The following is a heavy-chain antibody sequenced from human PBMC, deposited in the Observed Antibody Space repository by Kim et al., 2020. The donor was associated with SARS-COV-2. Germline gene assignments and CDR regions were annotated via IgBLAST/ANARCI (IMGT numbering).Heavy chain of an antibody. Sequence: GGSLRLSCAASGFTFSSYGMLWVRQAPGKGLEWVAVISYDGSNKYYADSVKGRFTISRDNSKNTLYLQMNSLRAEDTAVYYCARDRPLYSSSWTWTLRYGMDVWGQGTTVTGSS. CDR1: GFTFSSYG. J-gene: IGHJ6*02. CDR2: ISYDGSNK. V-gene: IGHV3-30*03. CDR3: ARDRPLYSSSWTWTLRYGMDV. D-gene: IGHD6-13*01.